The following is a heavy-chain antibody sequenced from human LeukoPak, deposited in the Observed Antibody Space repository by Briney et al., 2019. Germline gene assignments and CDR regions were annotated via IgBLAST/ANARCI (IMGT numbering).Heavy chain of an antibody. D-gene: IGHD3-3*01. J-gene: IGHJ4*02. CDR2: IIPIFGTA. CDR3: ARAREWLPRGFDY. CDR1: GGTFSSYA. V-gene: IGHV1-69*05. Sequence: ASVKVSCKASGGTFSSYAISWVQQAPGQGLEWMGGIIPIFGTANYAQKFQGRVTITTDESTSTAYMELSSLRSEDTAVYYCARAREWLPRGFDYWGQGTLVTVSS.